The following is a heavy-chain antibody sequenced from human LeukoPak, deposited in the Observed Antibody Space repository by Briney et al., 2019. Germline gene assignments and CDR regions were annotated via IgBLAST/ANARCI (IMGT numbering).Heavy chain of an antibody. CDR3: ARDRELLEAITMVRGYYYMDV. V-gene: IGHV1-46*01. CDR1: GYTFTSYY. D-gene: IGHD3-10*01. CDR2: INPSGGST. J-gene: IGHJ6*03. Sequence: ASVKVSCKASGYTFTSYYMHWVRQAPGQGLEWMGIINPSGGSTSYAQKFQGRVTMTRDMSTSTVYMELSSLRSEDTAVYYCARDRELLEAITMVRGYYYMDVWGKGTTVTVSS.